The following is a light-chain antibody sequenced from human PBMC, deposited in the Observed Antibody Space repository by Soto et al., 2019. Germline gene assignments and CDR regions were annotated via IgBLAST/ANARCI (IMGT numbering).Light chain of an antibody. Sequence: AIQLTQSPSSLSASVGDRVTITCRASQGISSALAWYQQKPGKAPKLLIYDASSLESGVPSRFSGSGSGTDFTLTISTLQPEDFAPYSCQQFNSYPRTFGQGTKVEIK. CDR3: QQFNSYPRT. V-gene: IGKV1-13*02. CDR1: QGISSA. J-gene: IGKJ1*01. CDR2: DAS.